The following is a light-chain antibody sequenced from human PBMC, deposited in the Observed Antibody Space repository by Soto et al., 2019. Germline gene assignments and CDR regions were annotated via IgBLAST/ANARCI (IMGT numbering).Light chain of an antibody. V-gene: IGKV1-33*01. CDR3: QQYDNLPYT. CDR2: DAS. Sequence: DIQMTQSPSSLSASVGDRVTITCQASQDISNYLNWYQQKPGKAPKLLIYDASNLETGVPSRFSGSGSGTDVTFTISSLQPEDIGTYYCQQYDNLPYTFGQGTKLEIK. J-gene: IGKJ2*01. CDR1: QDISNY.